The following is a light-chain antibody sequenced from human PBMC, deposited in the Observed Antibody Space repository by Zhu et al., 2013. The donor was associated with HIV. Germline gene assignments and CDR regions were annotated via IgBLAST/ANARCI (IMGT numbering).Light chain of an antibody. CDR1: QSISIY. V-gene: IGKV1-39*01. CDR2: AAS. J-gene: IGKJ3*01. Sequence: DIQMTQSPSSLSASVGDRVTITCRASQSISIYLNWYQQKPGKAPKLLIYAASSLQSGVPSRFSGSGSGTDFTLTISSLQPEDFAVYYCQQSGGYPLTFGPGTKLDVE. CDR3: QQSGGYPLT.